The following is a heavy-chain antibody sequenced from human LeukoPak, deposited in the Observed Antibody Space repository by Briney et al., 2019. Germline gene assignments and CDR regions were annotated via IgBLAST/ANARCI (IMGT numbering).Heavy chain of an antibody. CDR1: GCTFSSYG. V-gene: IGHV3-30-3*01. D-gene: IGHD1-26*01. Sequence: GRSLRLSCAASGCTFSSYGMHWVRQAPGKGLEWVAVISCDGSNKYYADSVKGRFTISRDNSKNTLYLQMNSLRAEDTAVYYCARVAFPQGGSSYYFDYWGQGTLVTVSS. CDR3: ARVAFPQGGSSYYFDY. J-gene: IGHJ4*02. CDR2: ISCDGSNK.